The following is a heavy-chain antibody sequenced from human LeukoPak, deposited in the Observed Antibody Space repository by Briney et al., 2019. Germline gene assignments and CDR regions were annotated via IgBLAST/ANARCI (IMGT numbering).Heavy chain of an antibody. Sequence: ASVKVSCKASGYTFTSYDINWVRQATGQGLEWMGWMNPNSGNTGYAQKFQGRVTMTRNTSISTAYMELSSLRSEDTAVYYCARGRWLQLRNAFDIWGQGTMVTVSS. CDR2: MNPNSGNT. V-gene: IGHV1-8*01. CDR1: GYTFTSYD. D-gene: IGHD5-24*01. CDR3: ARGRWLQLRNAFDI. J-gene: IGHJ3*02.